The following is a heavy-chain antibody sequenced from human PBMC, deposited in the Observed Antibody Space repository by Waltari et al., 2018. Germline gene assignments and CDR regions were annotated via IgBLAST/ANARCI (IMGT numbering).Heavy chain of an antibody. CDR3: AFRGAFDV. CDR1: GYTFIDYY. V-gene: IGHV1-69-2*01. Sequence: EVQLVQSGTAVKNPGATGRVTCKTSGYTFIDYYIHCVQQAPGKGLQWMGHIDPENGETVYAEKFRDRITITADKSTDTVYMELSGLRFEDTAMYYCAFRGAFDVWGQGTVVSVSS. CDR2: IDPENGET. J-gene: IGHJ3*01.